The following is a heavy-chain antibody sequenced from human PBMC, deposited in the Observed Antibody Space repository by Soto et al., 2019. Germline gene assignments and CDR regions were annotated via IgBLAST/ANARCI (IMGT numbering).Heavy chain of an antibody. Sequence: SETLSLTCTVSGGSISSFYWSWIRQPAGKGLEWIGRIYSGGRNNYNPSLKSRVTMSVDTSKNQFSLKVSSVTAADTAVYYCARHLNSGTYLFDYWGQGTLVTVS. J-gene: IGHJ4*02. CDR3: ARHLNSGTYLFDY. V-gene: IGHV4-4*07. CDR2: IYSGGRN. D-gene: IGHD1-26*01. CDR1: GGSISSFY.